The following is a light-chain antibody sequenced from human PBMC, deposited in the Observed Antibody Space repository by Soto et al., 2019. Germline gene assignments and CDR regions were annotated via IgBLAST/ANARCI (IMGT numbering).Light chain of an antibody. V-gene: IGKV3-20*01. CDR3: QQYGTSPRT. J-gene: IGKJ1*01. CDR2: GVS. Sequence: EIVLTQSPGTLSLSPGERATLSCRASQSVRSSYLAWYQKKLGPAPRLLIYGVSNSATGIPDRFSGSGSGTDFPLTISRLESEYLAVYYCQQYGTSPRTFGRGTKVEIK. CDR1: QSVRSSY.